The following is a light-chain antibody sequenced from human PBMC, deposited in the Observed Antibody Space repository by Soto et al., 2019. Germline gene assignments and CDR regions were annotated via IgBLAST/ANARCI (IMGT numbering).Light chain of an antibody. V-gene: IGKV1-39*01. Sequence: DIQMTQSPSSLSASVGDRVTVTCRASQSISNYVNWYQQKPGKAPRNLIYSGSRLQSGVPSRFSGSGSGTDFTLTISSLQPEDFATYYCQQSYSFPRTFGQGTKVDIK. CDR2: SGS. CDR3: QQSYSFPRT. CDR1: QSISNY. J-gene: IGKJ1*01.